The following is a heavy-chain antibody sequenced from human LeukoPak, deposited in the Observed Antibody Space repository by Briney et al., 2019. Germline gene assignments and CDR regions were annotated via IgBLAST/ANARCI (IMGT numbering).Heavy chain of an antibody. V-gene: IGHV3-30*18. CDR3: AKPLDSSGPYFDY. J-gene: IGHJ4*02. CDR2: ISYDGSNK. CDR1: GFTFSSYG. D-gene: IGHD3-22*01. Sequence: GGSLRLSCAASGFTFSSYGMHWVRQAPGKGLEWVAVISYDGSNKYYADSVKGRFTISRDNSKNTLYLQMNSLRAEDTAVYYCAKPLDSSGPYFDYWGQGTLVTVSS.